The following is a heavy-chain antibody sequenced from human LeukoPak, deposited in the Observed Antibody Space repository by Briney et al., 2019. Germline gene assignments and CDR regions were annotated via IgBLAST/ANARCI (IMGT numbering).Heavy chain of an antibody. CDR1: GFTFSNYA. V-gene: IGHV3-23*01. D-gene: IGHD6-13*01. Sequence: GGSLRLSCAASGFTFSNYAMSWVRQAPGMGLEWVSAITNSGDSTYYADSMKGRFTISRDNSKNTLYLQINSLRAEDTAIFYCAKAPMEDSWYIHFDYWGQGTLVTVSS. J-gene: IGHJ4*02. CDR3: AKAPMEDSWYIHFDY. CDR2: ITNSGDST.